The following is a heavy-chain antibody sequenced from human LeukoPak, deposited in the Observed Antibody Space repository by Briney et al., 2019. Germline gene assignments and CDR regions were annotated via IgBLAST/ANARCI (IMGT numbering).Heavy chain of an antibody. J-gene: IGHJ3*02. D-gene: IGHD3-9*01. Sequence: SETLSLTCTVSGGSISSYYWSWIRQPAGKGLEWIGRIYTSGSTNYNPSLKSRVTMSVDTSKNQFSLKLSSVTAADTAVYYCARQRRFFDWYDAFDIWGQGTMVTVSS. CDR2: IYTSGST. CDR1: GGSISSYY. V-gene: IGHV4-4*07. CDR3: ARQRRFFDWYDAFDI.